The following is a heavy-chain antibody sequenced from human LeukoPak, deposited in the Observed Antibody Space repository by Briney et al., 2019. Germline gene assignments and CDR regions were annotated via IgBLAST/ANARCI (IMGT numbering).Heavy chain of an antibody. CDR1: GGSFSGYY. CDR2: INHRGRT. CDR3: ARGLTTVTTVRYFDY. J-gene: IGHJ4*02. Sequence: SETLSLTCAVYGGSFSGYYWSWIRQPPGKGLEWIGEINHRGRTNYNPSLKSRVTISVDTSKNQFSLKLSSVTAADTAVYYCARGLTTVTTVRYFDYWGQGTLATVSS. V-gene: IGHV4-34*01. D-gene: IGHD4-17*01.